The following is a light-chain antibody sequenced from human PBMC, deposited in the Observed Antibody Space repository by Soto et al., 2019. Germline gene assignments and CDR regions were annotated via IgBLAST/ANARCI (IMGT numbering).Light chain of an antibody. V-gene: IGLV2-14*01. Sequence: QSVLTQPASVSGSPGQSITISCTGTSSDVGGYNDVSWYQQHPGKAPKLMIYDVSNRPSGVSNRFSGSKSGNTASLTISGRQAEDEDDYYCSSYTSSSTLVVFGGGTKLTVL. CDR3: SSYTSSSTLVV. J-gene: IGLJ2*01. CDR1: SSDVGGYND. CDR2: DVS.